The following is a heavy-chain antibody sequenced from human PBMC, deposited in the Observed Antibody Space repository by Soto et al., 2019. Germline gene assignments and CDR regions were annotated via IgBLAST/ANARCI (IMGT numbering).Heavy chain of an antibody. CDR1: GFTFSSYA. CDR3: ARDRVYDFWSGYPDY. J-gene: IGHJ4*02. V-gene: IGHV3-30-3*01. Sequence: GGSLRLSCAASGFTFSSYAMHWVRQAPGKGLEWVAVISYDGSNKYYADSVKGRFTISRDNSKNTLYLQMNSLRAEDTAVYYCARDRVYDFWSGYPDYWGQGTLVTVSS. CDR2: ISYDGSNK. D-gene: IGHD3-3*01.